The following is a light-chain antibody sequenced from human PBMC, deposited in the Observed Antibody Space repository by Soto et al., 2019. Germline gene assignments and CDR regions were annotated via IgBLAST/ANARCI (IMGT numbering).Light chain of an antibody. Sequence: DIQMTQSPSTLSASVGDRVTITCRASQSISSWLAWYQQKPGKAPKLLIYYASSLESGVTSRFSGSGSGTEFTLTISSLQPDDFATYYCQQYNSYPWTFGQGTKVEIK. CDR2: YAS. CDR1: QSISSW. V-gene: IGKV1-5*01. J-gene: IGKJ1*01. CDR3: QQYNSYPWT.